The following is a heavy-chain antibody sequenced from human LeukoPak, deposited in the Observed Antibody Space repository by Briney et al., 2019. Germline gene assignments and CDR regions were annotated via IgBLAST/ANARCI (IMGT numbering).Heavy chain of an antibody. V-gene: IGHV6-1*01. Sequence: SQTLSLTCALSGDSVSINSAAWNWVRQSPSRGLEWLGSTYYRSKWYNDYAVSVKSRITINPDTSKNQFSLQLNSVTPEDTAVYYCARGRYYVSSPHYFDYWGQGTLGTVSA. D-gene: IGHD3-22*01. CDR2: TYYRSKWYN. CDR3: ARGRYYVSSPHYFDY. CDR1: GDSVSINSAA. J-gene: IGHJ4*02.